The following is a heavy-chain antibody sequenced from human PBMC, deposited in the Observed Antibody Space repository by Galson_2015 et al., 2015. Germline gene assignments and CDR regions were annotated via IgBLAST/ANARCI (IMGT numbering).Heavy chain of an antibody. V-gene: IGHV3-11*01. D-gene: IGHD2-8*01. CDR2: ISSSGSTI. CDR1: GFTFSDYY. CDR3: ARDYATTNYYYYYMDV. J-gene: IGHJ6*03. Sequence: SLRLSCAASGFTFSDYYMSWIRQAPGKGLEWVSYISSSGSTIYYADSVKGRFTISRDNAKNSLYLQMNSLRAEDMAVYYCARDYATTNYYYYYMDVWGKGTTVTVSS.